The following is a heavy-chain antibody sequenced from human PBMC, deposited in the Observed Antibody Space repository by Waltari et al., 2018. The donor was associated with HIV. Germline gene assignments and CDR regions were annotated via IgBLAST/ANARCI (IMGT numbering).Heavy chain of an antibody. CDR1: GGSVRSQTYS. CDR3: ARGGDGYNLAHAFDI. CDR2: IYHSAST. Sequence: QVQLQESGPGLVQPSETLSPTCTVSGGSVRSQTYSWSWIRQPPGKGLEWIGYIYHSASTNYNPSLKSRVTISVDTSKNQFSLRLTSVTAADTAVYYCARGGDGYNLAHAFDIWGQGTMVTVSS. V-gene: IGHV4-61*01. D-gene: IGHD5-12*01. J-gene: IGHJ3*02.